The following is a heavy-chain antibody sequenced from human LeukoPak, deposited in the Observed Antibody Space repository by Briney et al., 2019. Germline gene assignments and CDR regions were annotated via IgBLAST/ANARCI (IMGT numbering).Heavy chain of an antibody. V-gene: IGHV3-48*04. CDR1: GFTFSSYS. Sequence: GGSLRLSCAASGFTFSSYSMNWVRQAPGKGLEWVSYISSSSSTIYYADSVKGRFTISRDNAKNSLYLQMNSLRAEDTAVYYCAGRRDGYNQDNSFPDYWGQGTLVTVSS. D-gene: IGHD5-24*01. CDR3: AGRRDGYNQDNSFPDY. CDR2: ISSSSSTI. J-gene: IGHJ4*02.